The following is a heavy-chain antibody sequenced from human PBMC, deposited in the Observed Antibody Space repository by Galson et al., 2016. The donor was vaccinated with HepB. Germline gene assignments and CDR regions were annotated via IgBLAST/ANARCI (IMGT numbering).Heavy chain of an antibody. D-gene: IGHD3-10*01. CDR2: IFSSGST. CDR3: ARRGKIGSVAFNWFDP. J-gene: IGHJ5*02. V-gene: IGHV4-59*01. Sequence: SETLSLTCTVSGGSISRYYWNWIRQPPGKGLEWIGYIFSSGSTNYNPSLKSRVTISVDTSKNEFSLKLSSVTAADTAVYYCARRGKIGSVAFNWFDPWGQGTLVTVSS. CDR1: GGSISRYY.